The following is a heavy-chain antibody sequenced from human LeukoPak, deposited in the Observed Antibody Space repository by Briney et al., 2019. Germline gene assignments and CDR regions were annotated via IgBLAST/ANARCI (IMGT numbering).Heavy chain of an antibody. CDR3: ARDNWGGAFDI. Sequence: GGSLRLSCAASGFTFSRYTMHWVRQAPGKGLEWVAVVLYNGSKKNNADSVKGRFTISRDNSKSMLYLQMNSLRAEDTALYYCARDNWGGAFDIWGQGTMVTVSS. CDR1: GFTFSRYT. CDR2: VLYNGSKK. J-gene: IGHJ3*02. V-gene: IGHV3-30*04. D-gene: IGHD7-27*01.